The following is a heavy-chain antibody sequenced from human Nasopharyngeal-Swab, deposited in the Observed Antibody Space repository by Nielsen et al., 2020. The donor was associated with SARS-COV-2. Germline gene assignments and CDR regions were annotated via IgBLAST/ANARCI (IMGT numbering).Heavy chain of an antibody. CDR2: IYYSTNT. J-gene: IGHJ6*03. V-gene: IGHV4-59*08. D-gene: IGHD2-21*01. CDR3: ARHTYHYYYFYVDV. Sequence: WIRQPPGKGLEWIGYIYYSTNTNYNPSRSTSYNPFLKSRVTISVDTSRSQFSLKLSSVTAADSAVYYCARHTYHYYYFYVDVWGRGTTVTVSS.